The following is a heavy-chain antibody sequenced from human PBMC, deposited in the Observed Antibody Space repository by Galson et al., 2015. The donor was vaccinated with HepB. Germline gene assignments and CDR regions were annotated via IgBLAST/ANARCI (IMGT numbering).Heavy chain of an antibody. J-gene: IGHJ4*02. CDR3: ARGATFFEY. CDR2: IYHSGRT. V-gene: IGHV4-59*01. Sequence: LSLTCSVSGGSISPYYWSWFRQPPGKGLEWIGYIYHSGRTSYNPSLASRVTISVDTSKDQFSLTLNSLTTADTAVYYCARGATFFEYCGRGTLVTVSS. CDR1: GGSISPYY.